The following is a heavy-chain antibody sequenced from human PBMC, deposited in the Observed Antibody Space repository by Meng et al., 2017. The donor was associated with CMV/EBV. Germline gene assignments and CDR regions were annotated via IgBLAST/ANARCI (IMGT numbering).Heavy chain of an antibody. V-gene: IGHV1-69*05. Sequence: SVKVSCKASGGTFSSYAISWVRQAPGQGLEWMGGIIPIFGTANYAQKFQGRVTITTDESTSTAYMELSSLRSEDTAVYYCARPGRYCSSTSCGLDYWGQGTLVTVSS. CDR2: IIPIFGTA. CDR3: ARPGRYCSSTSCGLDY. J-gene: IGHJ4*02. D-gene: IGHD2-2*01. CDR1: GGTFSSYA.